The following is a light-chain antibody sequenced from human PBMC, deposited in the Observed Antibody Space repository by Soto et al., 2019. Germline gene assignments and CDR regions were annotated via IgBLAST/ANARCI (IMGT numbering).Light chain of an antibody. CDR1: QSVSST. CDR2: GAS. Sequence: EIVMTQSPATLSVSPGERATLSCRASQSVSSTLAWYPQKPGQAPRLLIYGASTRATGIPARFSGSGSGTEFPLTISSLHSEDFAVYYCQQYNNWPYTFGQGTKLEIK. CDR3: QQYNNWPYT. V-gene: IGKV3-15*01. J-gene: IGKJ2*01.